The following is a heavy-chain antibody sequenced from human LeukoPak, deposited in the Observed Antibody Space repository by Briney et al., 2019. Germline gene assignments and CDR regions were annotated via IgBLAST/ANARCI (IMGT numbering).Heavy chain of an antibody. D-gene: IGHD3-3*01. CDR2: IGSDGDS. J-gene: IGHJ4*02. V-gene: IGHV3-23*01. CDR1: GFAFRSYA. Sequence: HPGGSLRLSCTASGFAFRSYAMACVRQAPGKGLEGVSSIGSDGDSFHEDSVKGRFTISRDNSKSTLYLQMDNLRAEDTAVYFCAKSAGVAPIYFDSWGQGAMVTVSS. CDR3: AKSAGVAPIYFDS.